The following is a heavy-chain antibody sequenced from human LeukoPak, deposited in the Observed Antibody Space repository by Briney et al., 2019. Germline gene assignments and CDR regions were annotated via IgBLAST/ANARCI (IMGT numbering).Heavy chain of an antibody. D-gene: IGHD3-22*01. Sequence: SETLSLTCTVSGGSISSSYWSWIRQPPGKGLEWIGEINHSGSTNYNPSLKSRVTISVDASKNQFSLKLSSVTAADTAVYYCARGLAQSHFRAYDSSGSDYWGQGTLVTVSS. CDR1: GGSISSSY. J-gene: IGHJ4*02. V-gene: IGHV4-34*01. CDR3: ARGLAQSHFRAYDSSGSDY. CDR2: INHSGST.